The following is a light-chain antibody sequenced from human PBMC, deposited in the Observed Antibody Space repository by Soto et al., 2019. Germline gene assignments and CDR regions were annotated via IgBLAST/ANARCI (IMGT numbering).Light chain of an antibody. J-gene: IGLJ2*01. V-gene: IGLV2-14*03. CDR3: NSYTSDSTRV. Sequence: QSVLTQPASVSGSPGQSITISCTGTSSDVGGYDYVSWYQQHPGRAPKLLIYEVSNRPSGVSNRFSGSKSGNTASLTISGLQAEDEADYYCNSYTSDSTRVFGGGTKVTVL. CDR1: SSDVGGYDY. CDR2: EVS.